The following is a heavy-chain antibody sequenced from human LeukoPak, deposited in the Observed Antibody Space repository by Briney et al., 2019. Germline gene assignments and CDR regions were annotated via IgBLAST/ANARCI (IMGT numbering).Heavy chain of an antibody. CDR3: ARVFSLYYDFWSGYYETDY. CDR1: GFTLSSYS. Sequence: GGSLRLSCAASGFTLSSYSMNWVRQAPGKGLEWVSSISSSSSYIYYADSVKGRFTISRDNAKNSLYLQMNSLRAEDTAVYYCARVFSLYYDFWSGYYETDYWGQGTLVTVSS. V-gene: IGHV3-21*01. J-gene: IGHJ4*02. CDR2: ISSSSSYI. D-gene: IGHD3-3*01.